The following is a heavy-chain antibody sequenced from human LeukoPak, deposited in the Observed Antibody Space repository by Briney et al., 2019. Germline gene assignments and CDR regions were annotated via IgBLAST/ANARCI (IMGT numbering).Heavy chain of an antibody. CDR1: GFTFSDYY. CDR3: ARVRNGNPRDVFDI. CDR2: ISSSGSTI. V-gene: IGHV3-11*01. J-gene: IGHJ3*02. Sequence: GGSLRLSCAASGFTFSDYYMSWIRQAPGKGLEWVSYISSSGSTIYYADSVKGRFTISRDNAKNSLYLQMNSLRAEDTAVYYCARVRNGNPRDVFDIWGQGKMVTVSS. D-gene: IGHD1-14*01.